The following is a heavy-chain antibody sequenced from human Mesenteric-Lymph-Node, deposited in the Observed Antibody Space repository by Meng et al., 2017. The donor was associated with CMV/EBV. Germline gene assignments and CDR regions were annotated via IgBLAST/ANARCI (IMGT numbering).Heavy chain of an antibody. CDR2: IKSKTDGGTT. CDR1: FTFSNAW. Sequence: FTFSNAWMSWVRQAPGKGLEWVGRIKSKTDGGTTDYAAPVKGRFTISRDDSKNTLYLQMNSLKTEDTAVYYCTTEVAVAGSLYYFNYWGQGTLVTVSS. D-gene: IGHD6-19*01. V-gene: IGHV3-15*01. CDR3: TTEVAVAGSLYYFNY. J-gene: IGHJ4*02.